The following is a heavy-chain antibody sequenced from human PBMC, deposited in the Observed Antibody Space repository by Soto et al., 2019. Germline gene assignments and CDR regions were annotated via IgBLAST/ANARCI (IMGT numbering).Heavy chain of an antibody. J-gene: IGHJ3*01. D-gene: IGHD4-17*01. CDR2: ISAGGSST. CDR1: GFTFSTYA. CDR3: AHPRGYGVFDAYDF. Sequence: QTGGSLRLSCAASGFTFSTYAMSWVRQAPGKGLEWVSAISAGGSSTYYADSVKGRFTISRDNSMNALSLQISSLRVEDTAVYYCAHPRGYGVFDAYDFWGQGTMVTVSS. V-gene: IGHV3-23*01.